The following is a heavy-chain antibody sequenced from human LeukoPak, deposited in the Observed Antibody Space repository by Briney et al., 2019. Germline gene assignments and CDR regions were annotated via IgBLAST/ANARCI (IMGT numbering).Heavy chain of an antibody. CDR2: ISYDGSNK. D-gene: IGHD5-12*01. V-gene: IGHV3-30*18. J-gene: IGHJ4*02. CDR3: AKDRGGYSGYDPDY. Sequence: GGSLRLSRAASAVTFRRDDRDGLGGGPGNRKKWVAVISYDGSNKYYADSVKGRFTISRDNSKNTLYLQMNSLRAEDTAVYYCAKDRGGYSGYDPDYWGQGTLVTVSS. CDR1: AVTFRRDD.